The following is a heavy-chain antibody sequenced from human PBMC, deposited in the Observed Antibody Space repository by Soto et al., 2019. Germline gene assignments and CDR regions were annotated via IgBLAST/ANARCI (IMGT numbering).Heavy chain of an antibody. CDR2: IKQDGSEK. Sequence: EVQLVESGGGLVQPGGSLRLSCAASGFTFSRYWMSWVRQAPVKGLEWVGNIKQDGSEKNYVDFMEGRFTISRDNAENSLYLQMNSLRAEDTDVYYCARIASAGRGWDVWGQGTTVVVSS. J-gene: IGHJ6*02. CDR1: GFTFSRYW. CDR3: ARIASAGRGWDV. D-gene: IGHD6-13*01. V-gene: IGHV3-7*01.